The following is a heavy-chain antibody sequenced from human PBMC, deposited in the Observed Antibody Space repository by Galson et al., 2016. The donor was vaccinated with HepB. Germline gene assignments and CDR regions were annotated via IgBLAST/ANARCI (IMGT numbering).Heavy chain of an antibody. V-gene: IGHV3-7*01. CDR3: AREIAGSYFD. J-gene: IGHJ4*02. CDR1: GFTSSNHW. CDR2: IKPDGGVQ. D-gene: IGHD3-10*01. Sequence: SLRLSCAASGFTSSNHWISWVRQAPGKGLEWVANIKPDGGVQYYVDSVRGRFTISRDIAKNAVYLQMNSLRVEEAAVYYLAREIAGSYFDWGQGTLVTVSS.